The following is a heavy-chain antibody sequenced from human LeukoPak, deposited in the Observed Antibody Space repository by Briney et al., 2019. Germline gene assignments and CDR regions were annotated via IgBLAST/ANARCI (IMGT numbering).Heavy chain of an antibody. CDR2: ISGDGGST. V-gene: IGHV3-43*02. D-gene: IGHD6-6*01. CDR1: GFTFDDYA. J-gene: IGHJ4*02. CDR3: AKDMAARPPRVFDY. Sequence: GGSLRLSCTASGFTFDDYAMHWVRQAPGKGLEWVSLISGDGGSTYYADSVKGRFTISRDNSKNSLYLQMNSLRTEDTALYYCAKDMAARPPRVFDYWGQGTLVTVSS.